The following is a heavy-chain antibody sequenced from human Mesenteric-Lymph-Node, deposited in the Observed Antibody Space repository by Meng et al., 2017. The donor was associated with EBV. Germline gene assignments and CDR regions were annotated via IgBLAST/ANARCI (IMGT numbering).Heavy chain of an antibody. Sequence: QVQLQESGPGLVKPSXXXXLTCTVSGDSVTSGTYYWSWIRQPPGKGLEWIGYMYYHSGSTTYNPSLKSRVSISVDTSKNQFSLNLTSVTAADTAMYYCASGRGVVNYWGQGTLVTVSS. CDR1: GDSVTSGTYY. V-gene: IGHV4-61*01. J-gene: IGHJ4*02. D-gene: IGHD2-21*01. CDR2: MYYHSGST. CDR3: ASGRGVVNY.